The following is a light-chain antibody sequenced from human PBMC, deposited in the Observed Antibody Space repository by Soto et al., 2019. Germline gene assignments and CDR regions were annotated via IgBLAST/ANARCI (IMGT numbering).Light chain of an antibody. CDR2: EVS. CDR3: SSYTSSSTWV. Sequence: QSVLTQPASVSGSPGQSITISCTGTSSDVGGYNYVSWYQQHSGKAPKLMIYEVSNRPSGVSNRFSGSKSVNTASLTISVLQAEDEADYYCSSYTSSSTWVFGGGTKLTVL. J-gene: IGLJ3*02. CDR1: SSDVGGYNY. V-gene: IGLV2-14*01.